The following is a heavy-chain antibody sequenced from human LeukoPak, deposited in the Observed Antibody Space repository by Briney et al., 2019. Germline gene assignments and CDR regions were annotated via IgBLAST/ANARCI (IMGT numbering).Heavy chain of an antibody. CDR3: TRSDIVVVPAAIEWYWFDP. CDR2: IRSKAYGGTT. Sequence: GRSLRLSCTASGFTFGDYAMSWFRQAPGKGLEWVGFIRSKAYGGTTEYAASVKGRFTISRDDSKGIAYLQMNSLKTENTAVYCCTRSDIVVVPAAIEWYWFDPWGQGTLVTVSS. D-gene: IGHD2-2*02. J-gene: IGHJ5*02. V-gene: IGHV3-49*03. CDR1: GFTFGDYA.